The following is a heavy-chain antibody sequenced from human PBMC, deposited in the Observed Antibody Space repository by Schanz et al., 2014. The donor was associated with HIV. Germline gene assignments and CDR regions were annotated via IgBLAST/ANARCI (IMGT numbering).Heavy chain of an antibody. CDR3: VRQVYDSLVKASWFDS. Sequence: EIQLVESGGGLVKPGGSLRLSCAASGFDFGLYSMTWVRQAPGRGLEWVSTISSASSNIYYADLVKGRFTISRDNARNSLFLLMDSLRAEDTAVYYCVRQVYDSLVKASWFDSWGQGALVTVSS. J-gene: IGHJ5*01. D-gene: IGHD3-3*01. CDR2: ISSASSNI. V-gene: IGHV3-21*02. CDR1: GFDFGLYS.